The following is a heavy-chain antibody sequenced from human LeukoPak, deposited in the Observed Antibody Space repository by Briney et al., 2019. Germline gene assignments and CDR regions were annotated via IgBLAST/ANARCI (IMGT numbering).Heavy chain of an antibody. V-gene: IGHV4-59*01. CDR2: IYYSGST. CDR3: ARMTYYYGSGSLEY. CDR1: GGSISSYY. J-gene: IGHJ4*02. Sequence: SETLSLTCTVSGGSISSYYWSWIRQPPGKGLEWIGYIYYSGSTNYNPSLKSRVTISVDTSKSQFSLKLSSVTAADTAVYYCARMTYYYGSGSLEYWGQGTLVTVSS. D-gene: IGHD3-10*01.